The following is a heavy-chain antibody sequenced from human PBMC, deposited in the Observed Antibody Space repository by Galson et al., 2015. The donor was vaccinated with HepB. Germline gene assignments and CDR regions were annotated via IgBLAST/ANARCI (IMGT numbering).Heavy chain of an antibody. J-gene: IGHJ4*02. D-gene: IGHD6-19*01. V-gene: IGHV3-30-3*01. CDR1: GFTFSSYA. Sequence: SLRLSCAASGFTFSSYAMHWVRQAPGKGLEWVAVISYDGSNKYYADSVKGRFTISRDNSKNTLYLQMNSLRAEDTAVYYCARDLTYSSGGRFDYWGQGTLVTVSS. CDR2: ISYDGSNK. CDR3: ARDLTYSSGGRFDY.